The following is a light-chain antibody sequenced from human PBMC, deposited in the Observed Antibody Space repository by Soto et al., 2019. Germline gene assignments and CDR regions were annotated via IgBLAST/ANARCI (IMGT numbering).Light chain of an antibody. Sequence: EIVMTQSPATLSVSPGERATLSCRASQSVSSKLAWYQQKPGQAPRLLMYGASIRATGIPARFSGSGSGTEFTLTISSLQSEDFAVYSCQQYSDWPWTFGQGTQVDIK. CDR3: QQYSDWPWT. J-gene: IGKJ1*01. CDR2: GAS. CDR1: QSVSSK. V-gene: IGKV3D-15*01.